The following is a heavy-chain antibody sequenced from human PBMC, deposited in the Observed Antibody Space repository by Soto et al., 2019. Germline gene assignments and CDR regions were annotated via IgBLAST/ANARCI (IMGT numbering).Heavy chain of an antibody. CDR2: IKQDGSEK. V-gene: IGHV3-7*03. CDR3: AREGKLDAFDI. D-gene: IGHD3-10*01. CDR1: GFTFSSYW. Sequence: GGSLRLSCTASGFTFSSYWMSWVRQAPGKGLEWVANIKQDGSEKYYVDSVKGRFTISRDNAKNSLYLQMNSLRAEDTAVYYCAREGKLDAFDIWGQGTMVTVSS. J-gene: IGHJ3*02.